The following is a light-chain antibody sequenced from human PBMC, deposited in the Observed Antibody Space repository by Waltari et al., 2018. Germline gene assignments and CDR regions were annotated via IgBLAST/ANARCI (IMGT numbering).Light chain of an antibody. J-gene: IGKJ2*01. V-gene: IGKV3-11*01. CDR1: QTVRSY. CDR2: DAS. CDR3: QQRSNWPYT. Sequence: EIVLTQSPATMSLSPGERATLSCRASQTVRSYLAWYQQRPGQTPRLLIFDASSRSTGISAKFSGSGSVTDFTLTVSNLEPEDCAVYYCQQRSNWPYTFGQGTRVEIK.